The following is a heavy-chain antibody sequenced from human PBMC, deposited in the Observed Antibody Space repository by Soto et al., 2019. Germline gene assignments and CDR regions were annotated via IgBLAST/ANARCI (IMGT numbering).Heavy chain of an antibody. CDR1: RYTFTSYA. V-gene: IGHV1-3*01. D-gene: IGHD3-3*02. J-gene: IGHJ6*03. CDR2: INAGNGNT. CDR3: ARSGGGIFGVVIIPSYYYYYMDV. Sequence: QVQLVQSGAEVKKPGASVKVSCKASRYTFTSYAMHWVRQAPGQRLEWMGWINAGNGNTKYSQKFQGRVTITRDTSASTAYMELSSLRSEDTAVYYCARSGGGIFGVVIIPSYYYYYMDVWGKGTTVTVSS.